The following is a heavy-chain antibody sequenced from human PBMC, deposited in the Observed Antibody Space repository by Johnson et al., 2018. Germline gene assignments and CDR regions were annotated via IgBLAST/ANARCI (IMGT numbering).Heavy chain of an antibody. V-gene: IGHV1-46*01. J-gene: IGHJ6*02. CDR1: GYTFTSYY. Sequence: QVQLVQSGAEVKKPGASXKVSCKASGYTFTSYYMHWVRQAPGQGLEWMGIINPSGGSTSYAQKFQGRVTMTRDTATTTVYMELSSLRSEDTAVYYCARERLGMDVWGQGTTVTVSS. CDR2: INPSGGST. D-gene: IGHD6-19*01. CDR3: ARERLGMDV.